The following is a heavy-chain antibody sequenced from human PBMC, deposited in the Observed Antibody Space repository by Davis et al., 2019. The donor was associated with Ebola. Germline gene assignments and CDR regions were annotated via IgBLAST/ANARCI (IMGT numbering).Heavy chain of an antibody. J-gene: IGHJ4*02. V-gene: IGHV1-24*01. Sequence: AASVKVSCKVSGYTLTEFSMHWVRQAPGKGLEWMGGFDPEDGETIYAQKFQGRVTMTEDTSTDTAYMELSSLRSEDTAVYYCATDPYCSGGSCPLDYWGQGTLVTVSS. CDR1: GYTLTEFS. CDR2: FDPEDGET. CDR3: ATDPYCSGGSCPLDY. D-gene: IGHD2-15*01.